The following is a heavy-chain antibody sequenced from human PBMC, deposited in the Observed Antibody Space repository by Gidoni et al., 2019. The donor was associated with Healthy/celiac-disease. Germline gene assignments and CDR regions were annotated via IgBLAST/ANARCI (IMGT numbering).Heavy chain of an antibody. J-gene: IGHJ2*01. CDR3: ARKTDYGYYVDWYFDL. CDR1: GGSISSSSYY. Sequence: QLPLQEAGPGRVKPSETLSLTCTVSGGSISSSSYYWGWIRQPPGKGLEWIGIISYSGSTYYNPSLKSRVTISVDTSKNQFSLKLSSVTAADTSVYYCARKTDYGYYVDWYFDLWGRGTLVTVSS. CDR2: ISYSGST. D-gene: IGHD4-17*01. V-gene: IGHV4-39*07.